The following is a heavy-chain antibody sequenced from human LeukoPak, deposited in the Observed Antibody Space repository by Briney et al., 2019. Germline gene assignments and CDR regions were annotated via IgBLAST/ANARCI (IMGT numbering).Heavy chain of an antibody. D-gene: IGHD2-21*02. CDR2: FDPEDGET. Sequence: ASVKVSCKVSGYTLTELSMHWVRQAPGKGLEWMGGFDPEDGETIYAQKFQGRVTMTEDTSTDTAYMELSSLRSEDTAVYYCATTSIVVVTADFYYYYGMDVWGQGTTVTVSS. CDR1: GYTLTELS. V-gene: IGHV1-24*01. CDR3: ATTSIVVVTADFYYYYGMDV. J-gene: IGHJ6*02.